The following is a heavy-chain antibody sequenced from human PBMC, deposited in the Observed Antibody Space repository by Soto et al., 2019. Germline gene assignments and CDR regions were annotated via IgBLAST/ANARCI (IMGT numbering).Heavy chain of an antibody. Sequence: GGSLRLSCAVSGFTSNNYAMSWVRQAPGEGLEWVSAISGSGQSTYYADSVKGRFTISRDNSKNTLFLQMNSLRAGDTAVYYCAKVAGNCGVTRCSGVDWYLDLWGRGTLVTVSS. V-gene: IGHV3-23*01. CDR2: ISGSGQST. D-gene: IGHD2-2*01. J-gene: IGHJ2*01. CDR3: AKVAGNCGVTRCSGVDWYLDL. CDR1: GFTSNNYA.